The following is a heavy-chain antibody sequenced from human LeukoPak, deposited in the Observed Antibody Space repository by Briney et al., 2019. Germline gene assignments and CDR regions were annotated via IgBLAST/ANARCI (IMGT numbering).Heavy chain of an antibody. CDR1: GGSISSGGYY. D-gene: IGHD1-26*01. V-gene: IGHV4-30-2*01. CDR2: IYHSGST. CDR3: ARVGFVVGATLAFDI. J-gene: IGHJ3*02. Sequence: SQTLSLTCTVSGGSISSGGYYWSWIRQPPGKGLEWIGYIYHSGSTYYNPSLKSRVTISVDRSKNQFSLKLSSVTAADTAVYYCARVGFVVGATLAFDIWGQGTMVTVSS.